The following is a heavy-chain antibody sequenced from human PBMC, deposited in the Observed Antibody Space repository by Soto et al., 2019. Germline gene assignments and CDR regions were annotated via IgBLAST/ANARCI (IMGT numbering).Heavy chain of an antibody. V-gene: IGHV4-34*01. D-gene: IGHD3-3*01. J-gene: IGHJ5*02. CDR1: GGSVSGYY. CDR3: ATRITVFGLLIPPFDP. CDR2: INHTGGT. Sequence: SETLSLTCAVYGGSVSGYYCNLSRHPPVKGLEWIGEINHTGGTHYNPSLKSRVTMSVDTSKNQFSLRLSSVTAADTAIYYCATRITVFGLLIPPFDPWGQGTQVTVSS.